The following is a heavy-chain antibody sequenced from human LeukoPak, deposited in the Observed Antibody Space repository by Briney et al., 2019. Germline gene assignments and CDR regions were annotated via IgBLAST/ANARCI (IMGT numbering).Heavy chain of an antibody. J-gene: IGHJ4*02. D-gene: IGHD2-2*01. CDR2: ISSSGSTI. CDR3: ARSGVPAAILIDY. V-gene: IGHV3-48*03. CDR1: GFTFSSYG. Sequence: GGSLRLSCAASGFTFSSYGMNWVRQAPGKGLEWVSYISSSGSTIYYADSVKGRFTISRDNAKNSLYLQMNSLRAEDTAVYYCARSGVPAAILIDYWGQGTLVTVSS.